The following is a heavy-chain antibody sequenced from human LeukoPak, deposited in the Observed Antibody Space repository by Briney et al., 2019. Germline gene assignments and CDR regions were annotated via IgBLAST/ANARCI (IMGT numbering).Heavy chain of an antibody. CDR2: INPDGSTT. CDR1: GFTFSSYS. D-gene: IGHD6-13*01. V-gene: IGHV3-74*01. Sequence: GGSLRLSCAASGFTFSSYSMNWVRQAPGKGLVWVSRINPDGSTTSYADSVKGRFTISRDNAKNTLYLQMNSLRAEDTAVYYCARGTNSSSWYEAGDWFDPWGQGTLVTVSS. CDR3: ARGTNSSSWYEAGDWFDP. J-gene: IGHJ5*02.